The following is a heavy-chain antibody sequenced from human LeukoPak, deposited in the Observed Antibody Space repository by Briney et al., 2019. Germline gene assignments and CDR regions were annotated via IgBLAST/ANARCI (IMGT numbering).Heavy chain of an antibody. V-gene: IGHV4-34*01. CDR3: ARGEAQTDIGRPPFDY. D-gene: IGHD5-12*01. Sequence: SETLSLTCAVYGGSFSGYYWSWIRQPPGKGLEWIGEINHSGSTNYNPSLKSRVTISVDTSKNQFSLKLSSVTAADTAVYYCARGEAQTDIGRPPFDYWGQGTLVTVSS. CDR2: INHSGST. J-gene: IGHJ4*02. CDR1: GGSFSGYY.